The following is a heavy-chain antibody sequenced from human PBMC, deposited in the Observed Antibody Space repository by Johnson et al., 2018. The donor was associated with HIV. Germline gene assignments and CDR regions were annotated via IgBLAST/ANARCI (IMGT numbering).Heavy chain of an antibody. CDR1: GFTFSSYG. CDR3: ARDRMRTAIGAFDI. J-gene: IGHJ3*02. CDR2: IKQDGSEK. Sequence: QLVESGGGVVQPGRSLRLSCAASGFTFSSYGMHWVRQAPGKGLEWVANIKQDGSEKYYVDSVKGRFTISRDNAKNSLYLQMNSLRAEDTAVYYCARDRMRTAIGAFDIWGQGTMVTVSS. D-gene: IGHD1-1*01. V-gene: IGHV3-7*03.